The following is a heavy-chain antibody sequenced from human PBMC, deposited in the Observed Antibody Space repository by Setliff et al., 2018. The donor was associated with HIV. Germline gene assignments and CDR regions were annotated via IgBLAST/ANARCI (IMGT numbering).Heavy chain of an antibody. CDR1: GFSISSGYF. CDR3: ARGSGRFCSGGRCSAFDY. V-gene: IGHV4-38-2*01. J-gene: IGHJ4*02. Sequence: SETLSLTCGVSGFSISSGYFWGWIRQPPGKGLEWIGSIYQTGTTYYNPSLKSRVTISVDTSQNQFSLRLSSVTAADTAVYYCARGSGRFCSGGRCSAFDYWGQGTLVTVSS. CDR2: IYQTGTT. D-gene: IGHD2-15*01.